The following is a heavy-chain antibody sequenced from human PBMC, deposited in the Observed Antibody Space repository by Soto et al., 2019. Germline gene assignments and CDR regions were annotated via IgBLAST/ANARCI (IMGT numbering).Heavy chain of an antibody. V-gene: IGHV1-46*01. J-gene: IGHJ4*02. D-gene: IGHD3-16*02. CDR2: INPSGGST. Sequence: ASVKVSCKASGYTFTSYYMHWVRQAPGQGLEWMGIINPSGGSTSYAQKFQGRVTMTRDTSTSTVYMELSSLRSEDTAVYYCARDWSRFYDYVWGSYRLDYWGQGTLVTVSS. CDR3: ARDWSRFYDYVWGSYRLDY. CDR1: GYTFTSYY.